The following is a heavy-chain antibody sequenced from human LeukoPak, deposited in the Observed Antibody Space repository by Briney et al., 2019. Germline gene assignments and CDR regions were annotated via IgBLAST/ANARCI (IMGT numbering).Heavy chain of an antibody. D-gene: IGHD3-10*01. CDR2: ISYDGNSQ. J-gene: IGHJ4*02. Sequence: PGRSLRLSCAASGFTFSSYGMHWVRQAPGKGLEWVALISYDGNSQYYADSVKGRFTISRDNSKNTLYLQMNSLRTEDTAVYYCARAGDYGSGSFRWRHFDYWGQGTLVTVSS. CDR1: GFTFSSYG. CDR3: ARAGDYGSGSFRWRHFDY. V-gene: IGHV3-30*19.